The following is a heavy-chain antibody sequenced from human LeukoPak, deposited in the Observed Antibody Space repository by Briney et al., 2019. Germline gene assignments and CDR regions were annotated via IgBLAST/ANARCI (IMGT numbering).Heavy chain of an antibody. J-gene: IGHJ6*04. Sequence: GGSLRLSCAASGFTVSSNYMSWVRQAPGKGLEWVSAISGSGGSTYYADSVKGRFTISRDNSKNTLYLQMNSLRAEDTAVYYCAKGGYCSSTSCYDDYYYGMDVWGKGTTVTVSS. CDR3: AKGGYCSSTSCYDDYYYGMDV. CDR1: GFTVSSNY. D-gene: IGHD2-2*01. V-gene: IGHV3-23*01. CDR2: ISGSGGST.